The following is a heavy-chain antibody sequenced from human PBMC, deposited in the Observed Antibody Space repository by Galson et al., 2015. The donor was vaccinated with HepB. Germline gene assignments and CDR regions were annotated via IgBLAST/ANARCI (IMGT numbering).Heavy chain of an antibody. CDR1: RYIFTSYT. CDR3: AGDPRSGYSSFDI. J-gene: IGHJ3*02. D-gene: IGHD3-3*01. V-gene: IGHV1-3*01. Sequence: SVKVSCKASRYIFTSYTIHWVRQAPGQRPEWMGWIDGARGNTQQSHSFQGRVTMARDTAATTTYMELSSLTSEDTAVYFCAGDPRSGYSSFDIWGQGTMVTVSS. CDR2: IDGARGNT.